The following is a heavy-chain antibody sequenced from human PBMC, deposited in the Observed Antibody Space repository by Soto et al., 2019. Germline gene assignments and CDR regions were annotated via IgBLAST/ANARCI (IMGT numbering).Heavy chain of an antibody. CDR3: ARGGIAAAGTGHWFDP. D-gene: IGHD6-13*01. CDR2: INHSGST. J-gene: IGHJ5*02. V-gene: IGHV4-34*01. Sequence: SETLSLTCAVYGGSFSGYYWSWIRQPPGKGLEWIGEINHSGSTNYNPSLKSRVTISVDTSKNQFSLKLSSVTAADTAVYYCARGGIAAAGTGHWFDPWGQGTLVT. CDR1: GGSFSGYY.